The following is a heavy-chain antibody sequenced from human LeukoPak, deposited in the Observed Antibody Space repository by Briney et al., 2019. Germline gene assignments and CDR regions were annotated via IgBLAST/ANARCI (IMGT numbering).Heavy chain of an antibody. D-gene: IGHD3-16*01. CDR3: ATHVPEYDHVSDNYYYYYMDV. J-gene: IGHJ6*03. Sequence: ASVKVSCKASGGTFSSYAISWVRQAPGQGLEWMGGIIPIFGTANYAQKFQGRVTITADESTSTAYMELSSLRSEDTAVYYCATHVPEYDHVSDNYYYYYMDVWGKGTTVTVSS. CDR1: GGTFSSYA. CDR2: IIPIFGTA. V-gene: IGHV1-69*13.